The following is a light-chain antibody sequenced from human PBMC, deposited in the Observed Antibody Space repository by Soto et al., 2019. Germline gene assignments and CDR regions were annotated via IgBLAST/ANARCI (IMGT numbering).Light chain of an antibody. CDR3: QQYNSYSLT. CDR1: QSISSW. V-gene: IGKV1-5*01. Sequence: DIQMTQSPSTLSASVGDRVTITCRASQSISSWLAWYQQKPGKAPKLLIYDSSSLESGVPSRFSGSGSGTEFTLTISSPQPDHLATYYCQQYNSYSLTFGGGTKVEIK. J-gene: IGKJ4*01. CDR2: DSS.